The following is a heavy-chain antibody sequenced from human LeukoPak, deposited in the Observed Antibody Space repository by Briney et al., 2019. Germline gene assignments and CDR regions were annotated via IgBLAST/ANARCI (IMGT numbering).Heavy chain of an antibody. CDR3: ARDNPPLRHYDSSGYHNYYYYYGMDV. J-gene: IGHJ6*02. V-gene: IGHV1-18*01. Sequence: GASVKVSCKASGYTFTSYGISWVRQAPGQGLEWMGWISAYNGNTNYAQKLQGRVTMTTDTSTSTAYMELRSLRPDDTAVYYCARDNPPLRHYDSSGYHNYYYYYGMDVWGQGTTVTVSS. D-gene: IGHD3-22*01. CDR2: ISAYNGNT. CDR1: GYTFTSYG.